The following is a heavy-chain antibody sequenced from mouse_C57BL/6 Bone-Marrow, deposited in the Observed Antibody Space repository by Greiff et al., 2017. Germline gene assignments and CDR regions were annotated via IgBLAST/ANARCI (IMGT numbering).Heavy chain of an antibody. Sequence: EVQLQQSGAELVRPGASVKLSCTASGFNIKDDYMHWVKQRPEQGLEWIGWLDPENGDTEYASKFQGKATITADTSSNTAYLQLSSLTSEDTAVYYCTTKGYDGGWYFDVWGTGTTVTVSS. J-gene: IGHJ1*03. CDR3: TTKGYDGGWYFDV. CDR1: GFNIKDDY. V-gene: IGHV14-4*01. CDR2: LDPENGDT. D-gene: IGHD2-2*01.